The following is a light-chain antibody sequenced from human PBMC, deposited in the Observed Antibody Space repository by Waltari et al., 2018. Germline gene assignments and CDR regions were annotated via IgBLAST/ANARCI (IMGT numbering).Light chain of an antibody. Sequence: DIVMTQSPDSLAVSLGERATINCKSSQSVLFRSNTKNYLAWFQQRPGQPPKLLIYWASTRDFGVPDRFSGSGSGTDFTLTISSLQAEDVAVYYCLQYYNTPQTFGQGTRVEIK. CDR1: QSVLFRSNTKNY. V-gene: IGKV4-1*01. CDR2: WAS. CDR3: LQYYNTPQT. J-gene: IGKJ1*01.